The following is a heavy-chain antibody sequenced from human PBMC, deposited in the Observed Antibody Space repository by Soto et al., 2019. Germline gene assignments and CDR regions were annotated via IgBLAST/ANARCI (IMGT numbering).Heavy chain of an antibody. Sequence: GGSLRLSCAASGFTFDDYTMHWVRQAPGKGLEWVSLISWDGGSTYYADSVKGRFTISRDNSKNSLYLQMNSLRTEDTALYYCAKDIKWLGGHDTYYYYGMDVWGQGTTVTVSS. CDR1: GFTFDDYT. CDR2: ISWDGGST. CDR3: AKDIKWLGGHDTYYYYGMDV. V-gene: IGHV3-43*01. D-gene: IGHD6-19*01. J-gene: IGHJ6*02.